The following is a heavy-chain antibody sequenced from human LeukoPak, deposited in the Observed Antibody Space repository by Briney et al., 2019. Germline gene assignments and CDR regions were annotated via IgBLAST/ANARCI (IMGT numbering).Heavy chain of an antibody. D-gene: IGHD3-3*01. CDR3: ARGYPVPYYDFWSGPFKGGWNAFDI. Sequence: TVKVSCKASGGTFSSYAISWVRQAPGQGLEWMGGIIPIFGTANYAQKFQGRVTITADESTSTAYMELSSLRSEDTAVYYCARGYPVPYYDFWSGPFKGGWNAFDIWGQGTMVTVSS. CDR2: IIPIFGTA. V-gene: IGHV1-69*13. J-gene: IGHJ3*02. CDR1: GGTFSSYA.